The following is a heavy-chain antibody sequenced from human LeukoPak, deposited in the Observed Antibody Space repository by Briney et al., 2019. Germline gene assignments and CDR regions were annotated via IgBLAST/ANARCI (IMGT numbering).Heavy chain of an antibody. CDR1: GFTFDDYG. V-gene: IGHV3-20*04. J-gene: IGHJ4*02. CDR2: INWNGGST. Sequence: GGSLRLSRAASGFTFDDYGMSWVRQAPGKGLEWVSGINWNGGSTGYADSVKGRFTISRDNAKNSLYLQMNSLRAEDTALYYCARATGYNWNYVPFDYWGQGTLVTVSS. CDR3: ARATGYNWNYVPFDY. D-gene: IGHD1-7*01.